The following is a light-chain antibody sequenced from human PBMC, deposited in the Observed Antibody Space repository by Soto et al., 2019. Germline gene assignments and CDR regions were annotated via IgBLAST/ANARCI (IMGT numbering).Light chain of an antibody. CDR3: QHYSAFSVT. V-gene: IGKV1-9*01. Sequence: DIQLTQSPSFLSASVGDRVTMTCRASQGISTYLAWYQQKPGKAPKLLIYAASTLQSGVPSRFSGSGSGTEFTLTISSLQPEDLATYYCQHYSAFSVTFGQGTKVDIK. CDR1: QGISTY. J-gene: IGKJ1*01. CDR2: AAS.